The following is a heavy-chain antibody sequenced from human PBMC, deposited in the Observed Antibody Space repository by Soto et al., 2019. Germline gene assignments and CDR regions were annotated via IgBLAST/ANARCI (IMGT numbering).Heavy chain of an antibody. CDR1: GFTFSSYA. J-gene: IGHJ4*02. V-gene: IGHV3-23*01. Sequence: EVQLLESGGGLVQPGGSLRLSCVTSGFTFSSYAMSWVRQAPGKGLEWVSGISGSGDNTYYADSVKGRFTISRDNSKNTLYLQMDGLRAEDTAVYYCAKCGIWGVTWDHPNYWGQGTLVTVSS. CDR3: AKCGIWGVTWDHPNY. CDR2: ISGSGDNT. D-gene: IGHD3-10*01.